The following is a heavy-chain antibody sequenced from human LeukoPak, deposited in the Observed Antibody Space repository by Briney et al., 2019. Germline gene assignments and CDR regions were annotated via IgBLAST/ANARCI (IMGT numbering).Heavy chain of an antibody. D-gene: IGHD6-13*01. J-gene: IGHJ4*02. Sequence: PSETLSLTCTVSGGSISSSSYYWGWIRQPPGKGLEWIGSIYYSGSTYYNPSLKSRVTISVDTSKNQFSLKVSSVTAADTAVYYCARHRRSTWYLDYWGQGTLVTVSS. CDR1: GGSISSSSYY. CDR3: ARHRRSTWYLDY. CDR2: IYYSGST. V-gene: IGHV4-39*01.